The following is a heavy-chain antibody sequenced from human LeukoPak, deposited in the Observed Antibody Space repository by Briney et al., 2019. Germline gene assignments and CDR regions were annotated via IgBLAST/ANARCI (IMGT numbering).Heavy chain of an antibody. CDR1: GFTISNYW. CDR2: VGQDGSVK. J-gene: IGHJ6*02. V-gene: IGHV3-7*01. CDR3: ATSYGDYGMDV. Sequence: GGSLRLSCAASGFTISNYWMSWVRQAPGKGLEWVASVGQDGSVKHYVDSVKGRFTISRDNAKNSLYLQMNTLRAEDTAVYYCATSYGDYGMDVWGHGTTVSVSS. D-gene: IGHD4-17*01.